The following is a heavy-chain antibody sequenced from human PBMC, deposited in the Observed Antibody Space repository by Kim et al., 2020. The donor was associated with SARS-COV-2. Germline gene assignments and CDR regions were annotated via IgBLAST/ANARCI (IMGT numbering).Heavy chain of an antibody. CDR1: GGTFSSYA. CDR2: IIPILGKA. Sequence: SVKVSCKASGGTFSSYAISWVRQAPGQGLEWMGRIIPILGKANYAQKFQGRVTITADKSTSTAYMELSSLRSEDTAVYYCARDGQQLVHKSWGQGTLVTDSS. V-gene: IGHV1-69*04. J-gene: IGHJ4*02. D-gene: IGHD6-13*01. CDR3: ARDGQQLVHKS.